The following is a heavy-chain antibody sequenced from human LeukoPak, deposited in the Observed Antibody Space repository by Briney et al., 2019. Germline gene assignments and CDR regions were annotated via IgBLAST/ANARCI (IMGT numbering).Heavy chain of an antibody. CDR3: TNGVAY. CDR2: VKSKSDGGTR. D-gene: IGHD3-16*01. CDR1: GFTFNNAW. Sequence: GGSLRLSCAASGFTFNNAWMNWVRQSPGKGLEWVGRVKSKSDGGTRDYAAPVKGRFIISRDDSRNTLYLQMNSLKTEDTGVYYCTNGVAYWGQGTLVSVSS. V-gene: IGHV3-15*01. J-gene: IGHJ4*02.